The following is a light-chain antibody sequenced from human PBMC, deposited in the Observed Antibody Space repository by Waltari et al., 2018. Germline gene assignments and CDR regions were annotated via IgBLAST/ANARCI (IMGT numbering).Light chain of an antibody. CDR3: QNHERLPAV. CDR2: GAS. J-gene: IGKJ1*01. Sequence: EIVLTQSPGTLSLSPGERATPSCRASQSIGRYLVWYQPKPGHAPRLLIYGASSRAAGIPDRFSGSGSGTDFSLTLSRLEPEDFAVYYCQNHERLPAVFGQGTKVEIK. V-gene: IGKV3-20*01. CDR1: QSIGRY.